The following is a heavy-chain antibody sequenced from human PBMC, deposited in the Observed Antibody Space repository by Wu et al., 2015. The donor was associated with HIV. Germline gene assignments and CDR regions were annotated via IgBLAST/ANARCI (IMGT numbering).Heavy chain of an antibody. CDR1: GGTFSTYA. Sequence: QVHLVQSGAEVKKPGSSVKVSCKASGGTFSTYAISWVRQAPGQGLEWMGGIIPMFGTSNYAQKLQGRVTVTGDESTSYMELSSLRSEDTAVYYCARGFLRGYSYPGFDYWGQGTLVIVSS. J-gene: IGHJ4*02. D-gene: IGHD5-12*01. CDR2: IIPMFGTS. V-gene: IGHV1-69*12. CDR3: ARGFLRGYSYPGFDY.